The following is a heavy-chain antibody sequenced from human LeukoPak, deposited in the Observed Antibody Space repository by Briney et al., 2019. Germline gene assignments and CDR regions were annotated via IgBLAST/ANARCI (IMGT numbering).Heavy chain of an antibody. CDR1: GGSISTSSYY. J-gene: IGHJ4*02. V-gene: IGHV4-39*01. D-gene: IGHD1-20*01. CDR3: ATRKGVYNLDSLDY. Sequence: PSETLSLTCTVSGGSISTSSYYWGWIRQPPGKGLEWIGSINYSGSTFYNPSLKSRVTISVDTSKNQFSLKLYSVTATDTAVYYCATRKGVYNLDSLDYWGQGTLVTVSS. CDR2: INYSGST.